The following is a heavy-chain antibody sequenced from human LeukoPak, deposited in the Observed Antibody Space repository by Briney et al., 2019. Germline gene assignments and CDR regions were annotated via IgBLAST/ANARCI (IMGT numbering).Heavy chain of an antibody. J-gene: IGHJ5*02. V-gene: IGHV3-30*04. CDR3: ARDLEVRGPTGWFDP. CDR1: GFTFSSYA. D-gene: IGHD3-10*01. Sequence: PGGSLRLSCAAYGFTFSSYAMHWVRQAPGKGLEWVAVISYDGSNKYYADSVKGRFTISRDNSKNTLYLQMNSLRAEDTAVYYCARDLEVRGPTGWFDPWGQGTLVTVSS. CDR2: ISYDGSNK.